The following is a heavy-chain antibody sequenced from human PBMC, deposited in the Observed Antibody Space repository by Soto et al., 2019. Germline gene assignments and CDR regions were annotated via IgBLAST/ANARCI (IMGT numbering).Heavy chain of an antibody. CDR3: ARALKELRYYYGMDV. Sequence: GASVKVSCKASGYTFTGYYMHWVRQAPGQGLEWMGWINPNSGGTNYAQKFQGWVTMTRDTSISTAYMKLSRLRSDDTAVCYCARALKELRYYYGMDVWGQGTTVTVSS. CDR1: GYTFTGYY. D-gene: IGHD1-7*01. CDR2: INPNSGGT. V-gene: IGHV1-2*04. J-gene: IGHJ6*02.